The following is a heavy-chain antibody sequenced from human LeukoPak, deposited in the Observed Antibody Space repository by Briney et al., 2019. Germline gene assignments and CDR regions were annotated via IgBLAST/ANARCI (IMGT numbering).Heavy chain of an antibody. CDR1: GGSISSSSYY. J-gene: IGHJ6*03. D-gene: IGHD5-18*01. Sequence: SETLSLTCTVSGGSISSSSYYWSWIRQPPGKGLEWIGEINHSGSTNYNPSLKSRVTMSVDTSKNQFSLKLSSVTAADTAVYYCARVRYSYGYRTVPYMDVWGKGTTVTVSS. CDR3: ARVRYSYGYRTVPYMDV. CDR2: INHSGST. V-gene: IGHV4-39*07.